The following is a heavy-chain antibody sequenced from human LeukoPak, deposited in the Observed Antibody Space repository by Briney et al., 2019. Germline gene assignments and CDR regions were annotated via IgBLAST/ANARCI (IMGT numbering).Heavy chain of an antibody. CDR3: ARGSYYYDSSGYSFDY. D-gene: IGHD3-22*01. J-gene: IGHJ4*02. Sequence: GGSLRHSCAASGFTFSSYAMHWVRQAPGKGLEWVAVISYDGSNKYYADSVKGRFTISRDNSKNTLYLQMNSLRAEDTAVYYCARGSYYYDSSGYSFDYWGQGTLVTVSS. V-gene: IGHV3-30-3*01. CDR2: ISYDGSNK. CDR1: GFTFSSYA.